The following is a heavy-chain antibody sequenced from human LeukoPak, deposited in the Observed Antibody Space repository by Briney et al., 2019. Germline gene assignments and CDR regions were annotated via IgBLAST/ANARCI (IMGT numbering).Heavy chain of an antibody. Sequence: GEPLKISCQGSGYSFTSYWIAWVRHMPGKGLEWMGVIYPGDSDTRYNPSFQGQVTISADKSISAAYLQWSSLKASDTAMYYCARRLASVVTFDYWGQGTLVTVSP. V-gene: IGHV5-51*01. CDR2: IYPGDSDT. CDR1: GYSFTSYW. CDR3: ARRLASVVTFDY. D-gene: IGHD2-21*02. J-gene: IGHJ4*02.